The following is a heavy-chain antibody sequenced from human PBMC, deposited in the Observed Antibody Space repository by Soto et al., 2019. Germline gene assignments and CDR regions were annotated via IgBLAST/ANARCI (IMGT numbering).Heavy chain of an antibody. D-gene: IGHD6-13*01. V-gene: IGHV4-31*03. CDR3: ARGGIAAAGTVDY. Sequence: SETLSLTCTVSGGSISSGGYYWSWIRQHPGKGLEWIGYIYYSGSTYYNPSLKSRVTISVDTSKNQFSLKLSSVTAADTAVYYCARGGIAAAGTVDYWGQGTLVTVSS. CDR2: IYYSGST. CDR1: GGSISSGGYY. J-gene: IGHJ4*02.